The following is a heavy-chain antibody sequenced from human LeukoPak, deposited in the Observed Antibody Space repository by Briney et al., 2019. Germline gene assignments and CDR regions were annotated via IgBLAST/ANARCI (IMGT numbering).Heavy chain of an antibody. CDR3: ARVTIFAY. CDR2: ISSSSSTI. J-gene: IGHJ4*02. CDR1: GFTFSGSA. V-gene: IGHV3-48*01. D-gene: IGHD3-3*01. Sequence: PGGSLRLSCAASGFTFSGSAMHWVRQAPGKGLEWVSYISSSSSTIYYADSVKGRFTISRDNAKNSLYLQMNSLRAEDTAVYYCARVTIFAYWGQGTLVTVSS.